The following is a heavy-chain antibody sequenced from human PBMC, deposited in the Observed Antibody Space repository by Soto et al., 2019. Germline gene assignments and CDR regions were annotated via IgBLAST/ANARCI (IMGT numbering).Heavy chain of an antibody. J-gene: IGHJ4*02. CDR2: INHSGST. CDR1: GGSFRGYY. CDR3: AITVATILTLGRSFHF. D-gene: IGHD5-12*01. V-gene: IGHV4-34*01. Sequence: SETLSLTCAVYGGSFRGYYWSWIRQPPGKGLEWIGEINHSGSTNYNPSLKSRVTISVDTSKNQFSLKLSSVTAADTAVYYCAITVATILTLGRSFHFRGKATLGTV.